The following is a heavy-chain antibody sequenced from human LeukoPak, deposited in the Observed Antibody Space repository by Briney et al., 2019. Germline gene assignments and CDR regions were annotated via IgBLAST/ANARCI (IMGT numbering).Heavy chain of an antibody. CDR1: GGSFSGYY. V-gene: IGHV4-34*01. D-gene: IGHD3-3*01. CDR3: AIFEG. J-gene: IGHJ4*02. Sequence: SETLSLTCAVYGGSFSGYYWSWIRQPPGKGLEWIGEINHSGSTNYNPSLQSRVTISVDTSKNQFSLKLSSVTAADTAVYYCAIFEGWGQGALVTVSS. CDR2: INHSGST.